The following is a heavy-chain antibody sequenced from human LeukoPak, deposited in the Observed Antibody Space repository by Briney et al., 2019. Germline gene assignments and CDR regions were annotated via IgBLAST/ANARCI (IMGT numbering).Heavy chain of an antibody. V-gene: IGHV4-34*01. Sequence: SETLSLTCTVSGGSISSYYWSWIRQPPGKGLEWIGEINHSGSTNYNPSLKSRVTISVDTSKNQFSLKLSSVTAADTAVYYCARRGSTRKYMDVWGKGTTVTASS. CDR1: GGSISSYY. J-gene: IGHJ6*03. CDR2: INHSGST. D-gene: IGHD2-2*01. CDR3: ARRGSTRKYMDV.